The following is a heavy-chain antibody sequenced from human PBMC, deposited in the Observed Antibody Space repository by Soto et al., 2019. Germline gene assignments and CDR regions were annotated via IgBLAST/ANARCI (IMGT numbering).Heavy chain of an antibody. CDR1: GFAFSTFS. CDR3: VKEQLRPGLLYSRGILLPEYGH. J-gene: IGHJ4*02. V-gene: IGHV3-23*01. Sequence: EVQLLESGGGMVQPGGSLRLSCAASGFAFSTFSMTWVRKAPGKGLEWVAGSNVSGGDTYYAESVRGRFTISRDNSKSTLCLHMSSLRFEDTAVYYCVKEQLRPGLLYSRGILLPEYGHWGQGTLVTVSS. D-gene: IGHD3-10*01. CDR2: SNVSGGDT.